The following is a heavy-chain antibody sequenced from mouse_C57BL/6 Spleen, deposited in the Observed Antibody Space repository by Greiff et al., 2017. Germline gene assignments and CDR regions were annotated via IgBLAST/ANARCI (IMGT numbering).Heavy chain of an antibody. CDR1: GYAFSSSW. V-gene: IGHV1-82*01. Sequence: QVQLQQSGPELVKPGASVKISCKASGYAFSSSWMNWVKQRPGKGLEWIGRIYPGDGDTNYNGKFKGKATLTADKSSSTAYMQLSSLTSEDSAVYFCARWGGGYDAMDYWGQGTSVTVSS. CDR2: IYPGDGDT. D-gene: IGHD1-1*02. J-gene: IGHJ4*01. CDR3: ARWGGGYDAMDY.